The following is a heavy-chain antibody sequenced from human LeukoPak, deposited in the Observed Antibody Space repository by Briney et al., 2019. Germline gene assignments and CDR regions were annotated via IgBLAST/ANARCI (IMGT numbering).Heavy chain of an antibody. CDR1: GGSISSGGYY. V-gene: IGHV4-31*03. CDR2: IYYSGST. D-gene: IGHD3-10*01. J-gene: IGHJ4*02. CDR3: AVLLWFGESPFDY. Sequence: SETLSLTCTVSGGSISSGGYYWSWIRQHPGKGLEWIGYIYYSGSTYYNPSLKSRVTISVDTSKNQFSLKLSSVTAADTAVYYCAVLLWFGESPFDYWGQGTLVTVSS.